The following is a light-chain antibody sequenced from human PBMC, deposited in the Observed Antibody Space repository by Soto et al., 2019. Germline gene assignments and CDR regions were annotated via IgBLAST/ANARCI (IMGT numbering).Light chain of an antibody. Sequence: EIVLTQSPVTLSLSPGERATLSCRASQSVSTYLAWYQQKPGRAPRLLIYDASSRATGIPARFSGSGSGTDFTLTISSLEPEDFAVYYCQQRSNWPSTFGGGTKVEFK. CDR2: DAS. CDR1: QSVSTY. V-gene: IGKV3-11*01. CDR3: QQRSNWPST. J-gene: IGKJ4*01.